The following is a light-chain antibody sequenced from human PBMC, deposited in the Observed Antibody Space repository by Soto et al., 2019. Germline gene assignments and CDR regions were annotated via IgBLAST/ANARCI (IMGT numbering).Light chain of an antibody. Sequence: IQMTQSPPSLSASVGDRVTITCRASQGIRNDLAWYQQKPGKAPKLLIYAASSLQSGVSSRFSGSGSGTDFTLTISSLQPEDFATYYCLQDYNYPYTFGQGTKVDIK. V-gene: IGKV1-6*01. J-gene: IGKJ2*01. CDR2: AAS. CDR3: LQDYNYPYT. CDR1: QGIRND.